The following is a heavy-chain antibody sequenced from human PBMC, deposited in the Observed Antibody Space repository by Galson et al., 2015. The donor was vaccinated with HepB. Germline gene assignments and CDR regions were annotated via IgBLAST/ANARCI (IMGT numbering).Heavy chain of an antibody. D-gene: IGHD3-10*01. V-gene: IGHV1-24*01. CDR1: GYTLTEFS. CDR3: ATNRITMVRGVIMNNWFDP. J-gene: IGHJ5*02. CDR2: FNPEDGDT. Sequence: SVKVSCEVSGYTLTEFSMHWVRQAPGNGLEWIAGFNPEDGDTIYAHNFQGRVTMTEGKAKDTAYMELTSLRSEDTAVYYCATNRITMVRGVIMNNWFDPWGQGTLVTVSS.